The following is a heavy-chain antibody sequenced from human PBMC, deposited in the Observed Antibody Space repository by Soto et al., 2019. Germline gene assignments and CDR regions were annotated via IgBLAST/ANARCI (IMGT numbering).Heavy chain of an antibody. D-gene: IGHD6-13*01. CDR1: GFTFSSYS. Sequence: PGGSLRLSCAASGFTFSSYSMNWVRQAPGKGLVWVSRINSDGSSTSYADSVKGRFTISRDNAKNTLYLQMNSLRAEVTAVYYCARGYSRSWYIGYWGQGTLVTVSS. V-gene: IGHV3-74*01. CDR2: INSDGSST. J-gene: IGHJ4*02. CDR3: ARGYSRSWYIGY.